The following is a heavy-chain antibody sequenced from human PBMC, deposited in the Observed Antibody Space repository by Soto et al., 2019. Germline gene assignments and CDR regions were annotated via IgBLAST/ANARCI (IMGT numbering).Heavy chain of an antibody. V-gene: IGHV3-53*04. CDR2: IYSGGST. D-gene: IGHD2-15*01. Sequence: PGGSLRLSCAASGFTVSSNYMSWVRQAPGKGLEWVSVIYSGGSTYYADSVKGRFTISRHNSKNTLYLQMNSLRAEDTAVYYCAREYCSGGSCYSNWFDPWGQGTLVTVSS. CDR3: AREYCSGGSCYSNWFDP. CDR1: GFTVSSNY. J-gene: IGHJ5*02.